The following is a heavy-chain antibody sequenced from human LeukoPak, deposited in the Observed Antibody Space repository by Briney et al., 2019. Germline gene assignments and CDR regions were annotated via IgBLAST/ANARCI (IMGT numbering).Heavy chain of an antibody. J-gene: IGHJ3*02. Sequence: SETLSLTCTVSGGSISSYYWSWIRQPPGKGLEWIGYIYYTGSTSYNPSLKSRVTISMDTSKNQFSLKLSSVTAADSAVYYCARSDYSDSGTYTEFDAFDIWGQGPMVTVSS. CDR3: ARSDYSDSGTYTEFDAFDI. CDR2: IYYTGST. CDR1: GGSISSYY. V-gene: IGHV4-59*01. D-gene: IGHD3-10*01.